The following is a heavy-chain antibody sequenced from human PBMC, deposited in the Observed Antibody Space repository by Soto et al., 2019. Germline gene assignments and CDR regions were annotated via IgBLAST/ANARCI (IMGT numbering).Heavy chain of an antibody. V-gene: IGHV3-72*01. D-gene: IGHD3-10*01. CDR2: IRNKANSYTT. Sequence: LVESGGGLVQPGGSLRLSCAASGFTFSDHYMDWVRQAPGKVLEWVGRIRNKANSYTTEYAASVKGRFIISRDDSKNSLYLQMNSLKTEDTAVYYCARAGGSGSFLYYFDYWGQGTLVTVSS. CDR1: GFTFSDHY. J-gene: IGHJ4*02. CDR3: ARAGGSGSFLYYFDY.